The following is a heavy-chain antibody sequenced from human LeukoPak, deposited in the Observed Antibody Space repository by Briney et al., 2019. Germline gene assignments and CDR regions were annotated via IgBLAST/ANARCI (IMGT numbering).Heavy chain of an antibody. D-gene: IGHD3-22*01. V-gene: IGHV3-48*04. CDR2: IASSGSTI. J-gene: IGHJ4*02. Sequence: PGGSLRLSCAASGFTVSTNCMNWVRQAPGKGLEWVSYIASSGSTIYYADSVKGRFTISRDNAKNSLYLQMNSLRAEDTAVYYCARANYYDISGYDYWGQGTLVTVSS. CDR3: ARANYYDISGYDY. CDR1: GFTVSTNC.